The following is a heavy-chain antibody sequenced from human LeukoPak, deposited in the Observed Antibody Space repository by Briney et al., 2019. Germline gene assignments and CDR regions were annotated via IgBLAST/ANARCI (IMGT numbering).Heavy chain of an antibody. V-gene: IGHV4-59*01. J-gene: IGHJ4*02. CDR2: IYYSGNT. CDR1: GGSISSYY. CDR3: AREDYGGNAIL. D-gene: IGHD4-23*01. Sequence: SETLSLTCTVSGGSISSYYWSWIRQPPGKGLEWIGYIYYSGNTNYNPSLKSRVTLSLNTSKNQFSLKLTSVTAADTAVYFCAREDYGGNAILWGQGTLVTVSS.